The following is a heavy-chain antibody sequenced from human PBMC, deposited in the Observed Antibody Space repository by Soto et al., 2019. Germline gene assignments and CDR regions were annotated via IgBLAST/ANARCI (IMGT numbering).Heavy chain of an antibody. Sequence: GGSLRLSCAASGFTFSSYAMSWVRQAPGKGLEWVSAISGSGGSTYYADSVKGRFTISRDNSKDTLYLQMNSLRAEDTAVYYCAKDRYSYGYFDYWGQGTLVTVSS. V-gene: IGHV3-23*01. D-gene: IGHD5-18*01. CDR1: GFTFSSYA. CDR3: AKDRYSYGYFDY. CDR2: ISGSGGST. J-gene: IGHJ4*02.